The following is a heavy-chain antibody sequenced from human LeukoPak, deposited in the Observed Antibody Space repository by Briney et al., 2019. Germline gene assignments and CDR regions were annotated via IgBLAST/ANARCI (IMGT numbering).Heavy chain of an antibody. D-gene: IGHD1-26*01. CDR2: INPSGGST. CDR3: ARNLGRRNWFDP. Sequence: GASVKVSCKASGYTFTSYYMHWVRQAPGQGLEWMGIINPSGGSTSYAQKFQGRVTMTRDTSTSTVYMELSSPRSEDTAVYYCARNLGRRNWFDPWGQGTLVTVSS. V-gene: IGHV1-46*01. CDR1: GYTFTSYY. J-gene: IGHJ5*02.